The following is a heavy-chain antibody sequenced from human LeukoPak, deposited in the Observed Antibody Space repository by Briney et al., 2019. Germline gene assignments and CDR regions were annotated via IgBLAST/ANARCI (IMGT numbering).Heavy chain of an antibody. CDR2: IKQDGSEK. D-gene: IGHD1-20*01. CDR1: GLTFSGYW. V-gene: IGHV3-7*01. Sequence: PGGSLRLSCAASGLTFSGYWMSWVRQAPGKGLEWVASIKQDGSEKYYVDSVKGRFTISRDNAKNSLYLQMNSLRVEDTAVYYCASGNWNDRAFDIWGQGTMVIVSS. CDR3: ASGNWNDRAFDI. J-gene: IGHJ3*02.